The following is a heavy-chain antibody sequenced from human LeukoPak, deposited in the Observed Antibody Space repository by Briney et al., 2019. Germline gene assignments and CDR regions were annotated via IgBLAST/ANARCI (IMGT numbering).Heavy chain of an antibody. D-gene: IGHD5-18*01. CDR2: MNPNSGNT. Sequence: GASLKVSCKASGYIFTSYDINWVRQATGQGLEWMGWMNPNSGNTGYAQKFQGRVTMTRNTSISTAYMEMSSLRSEDTAVYYCARGLGTAMVTNYYYYMDVWGKGTTVTVSS. V-gene: IGHV1-8*01. CDR3: ARGLGTAMVTNYYYYMDV. CDR1: GYIFTSYD. J-gene: IGHJ6*03.